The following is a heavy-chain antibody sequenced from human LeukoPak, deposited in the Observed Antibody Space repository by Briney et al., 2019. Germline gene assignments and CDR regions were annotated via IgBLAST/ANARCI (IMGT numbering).Heavy chain of an antibody. V-gene: IGHV3-23*01. D-gene: IGHD2-21*01. J-gene: IGHJ3*02. CDR1: GFTFSSYA. CDR3: AKVVYCGGDCYSAAFDI. CDR2: ISGSGGST. Sequence: SGGSLRLSCAASGFTFSSYAMRWVRQAPGKGLEWVSAISGSGGSTYYADSVKGRFTISRDNSKNTLYLQMNSLRAEDTAVYYCAKVVYCGGDCYSAAFDIWGQGTMVTVSS.